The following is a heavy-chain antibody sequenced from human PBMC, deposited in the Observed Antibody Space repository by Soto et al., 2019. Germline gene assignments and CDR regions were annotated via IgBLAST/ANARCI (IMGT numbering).Heavy chain of an antibody. J-gene: IGHJ4*02. V-gene: IGHV4-30-4*01. D-gene: IGHD3-10*01. CDR2: VFYSGAT. Sequence: TLSLTCNVSGGPIKTGDYYWNWIRQPPGKGLEWIGYVFYSGATNYSPSLKSRAAISMDTSKNQFSLSLTSVTAADTAVYYCARAGFSYGHLLFWGQGIRVTVSS. CDR1: GGPIKTGDYY. CDR3: ARAGFSYGHLLF.